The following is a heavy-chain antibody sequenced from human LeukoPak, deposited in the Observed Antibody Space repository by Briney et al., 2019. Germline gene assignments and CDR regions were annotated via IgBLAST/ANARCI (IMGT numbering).Heavy chain of an antibody. Sequence: GGSLRLSCAASGFAFSSYEMNWVRQAPGKGLEWVSYISSSGSTIYYADSVKGRFTISRDNAKNSLYLQMNSLRAEDTAVYYCASPPPPANYYDSSGYTEWGQGTLVTVSS. V-gene: IGHV3-48*03. D-gene: IGHD3-22*01. CDR3: ASPPPPANYYDSSGYTE. CDR1: GFAFSSYE. CDR2: ISSSGSTI. J-gene: IGHJ4*02.